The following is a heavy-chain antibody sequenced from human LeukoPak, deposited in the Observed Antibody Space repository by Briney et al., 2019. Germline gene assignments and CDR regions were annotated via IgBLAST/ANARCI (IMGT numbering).Heavy chain of an antibody. CDR2: IYPGDSDT. D-gene: IGHD5-12*01. CDR1: GYSFTSYW. J-gene: IGHJ4*02. V-gene: IGHV5-51*01. CDR3: ARHSNIYSGYDFIDF. Sequence: GESLKISCKGSGYSFTSYWIGWVRQMPGKGLDWMGIIYPGDSDTRYSPSFQGQVTISADKSISTAYLQWSSLKASDTAMYYCARHSNIYSGYDFIDFWGQGTLVTVSS.